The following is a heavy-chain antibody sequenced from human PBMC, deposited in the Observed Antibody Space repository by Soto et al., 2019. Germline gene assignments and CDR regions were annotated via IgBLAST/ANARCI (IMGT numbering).Heavy chain of an antibody. CDR2: IFPGDSTA. CDR3: ARRTTPMAFDL. J-gene: IGHJ4*02. Sequence: DVQLVQSGTEVKKPGESLKISCQSSGYNFPTYWIAWLRQMPGKGLEWVGAIFPGDSTAPYSPSFQGQVTISVDKSINTAYLQWSGLKASDTAMYFCARRTTPMAFDLWGQGTLVTVSS. CDR1: GYNFPTYW. D-gene: IGHD5-18*01. V-gene: IGHV5-51*01.